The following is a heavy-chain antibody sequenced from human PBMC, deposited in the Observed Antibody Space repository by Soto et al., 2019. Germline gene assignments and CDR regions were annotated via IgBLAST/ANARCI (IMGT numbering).Heavy chain of an antibody. Sequence: SETLSLTCAVYNGSFSVYYWTWIRQPPGKGLEWIGEINHAGSTNYNPSLKSRVTISVDTSKNQLSLNLNSVTAADTAVYYCARDSTRRGTCDIWGQGTMVT. CDR3: ARDSTRRGTCDI. V-gene: IGHV4-34*01. CDR1: NGSFSVYY. D-gene: IGHD2-2*01. CDR2: INHAGST. J-gene: IGHJ3*02.